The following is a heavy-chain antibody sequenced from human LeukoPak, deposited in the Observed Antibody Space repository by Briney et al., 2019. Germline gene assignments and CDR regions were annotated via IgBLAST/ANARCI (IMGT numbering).Heavy chain of an antibody. V-gene: IGHV4-39*01. D-gene: IGHD6-19*01. Sequence: PSETLSLTCTVSGGSFSSSNYYWGWIRQPPGKGLEWIGSIYYSGSTNYNPSLKSRVTISVDTSKNQFSLKLSSVTAADTAVYYCARHGVSSGWSDAFDIWGQGTMVTVSS. CDR1: GGSFSSSNYY. CDR3: ARHGVSSGWSDAFDI. CDR2: IYYSGST. J-gene: IGHJ3*02.